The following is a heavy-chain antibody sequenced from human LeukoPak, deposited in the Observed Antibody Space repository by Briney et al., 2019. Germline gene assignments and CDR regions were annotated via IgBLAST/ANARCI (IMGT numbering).Heavy chain of an antibody. CDR1: GGSISSYY. Sequence: SETLSLTCTVSGGSISSYYWSWIRQPAGKGLEWIGRIYTSGSTNYNPSLKSRVTMSVDTSKNQFSLTLSSVTAADTAVYYCARYLRYCSGGSCYPDYYYYGMDVWGQGTTVTVSS. CDR3: ARYLRYCSGGSCYPDYYYYGMDV. V-gene: IGHV4-4*07. J-gene: IGHJ6*02. D-gene: IGHD2-15*01. CDR2: IYTSGST.